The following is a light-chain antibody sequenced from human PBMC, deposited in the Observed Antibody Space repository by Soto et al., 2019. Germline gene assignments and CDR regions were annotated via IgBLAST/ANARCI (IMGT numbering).Light chain of an antibody. CDR2: KAS. CDR1: QSISNW. Sequence: DIQMTQSPSTLSASVGDRVTITCRASQSISNWLAWYQQKPGKAPNLLIYKASSLESGVPSMFSGSGSGTEFTLTISSLQTDDFATYYCQQYNTYPLTFGGGTKVEIK. CDR3: QQYNTYPLT. V-gene: IGKV1-5*03. J-gene: IGKJ4*01.